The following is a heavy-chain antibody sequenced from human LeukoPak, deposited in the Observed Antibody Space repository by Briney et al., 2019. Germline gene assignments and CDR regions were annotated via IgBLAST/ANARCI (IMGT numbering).Heavy chain of an antibody. CDR1: GFTFSSYA. CDR3: ARDDSFDDIAVAALIDY. V-gene: IGHV3-30*04. J-gene: IGHJ4*02. CDR2: ISYDGSNK. D-gene: IGHD6-19*01. Sequence: GRSLRLSCTASGFTFSSYAMHWVRQAPGKGLEWVAVISYDGSNKYYADSVRGRFTISRDNSKNTLYLQMNSLRAEDTAVYYCARDDSFDDIAVAALIDYWGQGTLVTVSS.